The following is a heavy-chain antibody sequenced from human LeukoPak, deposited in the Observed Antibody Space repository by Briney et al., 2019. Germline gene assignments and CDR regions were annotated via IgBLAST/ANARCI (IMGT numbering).Heavy chain of an antibody. CDR2: INHSGST. V-gene: IGHV4-31*03. Sequence: SQTLSLTCTVSGGSISSGGYYWSWIRQHPGKGLEWIGEINHSGSTNYNPSLKSRVTISVDTSKNQFSLKLSSVTAADTAVYYCARGPGSGYSNYYYYYYMDVWGKGTTVTVSS. CDR1: GGSISSGGYY. CDR3: ARGPGSGYSNYYYYYYMDV. D-gene: IGHD3-3*01. J-gene: IGHJ6*03.